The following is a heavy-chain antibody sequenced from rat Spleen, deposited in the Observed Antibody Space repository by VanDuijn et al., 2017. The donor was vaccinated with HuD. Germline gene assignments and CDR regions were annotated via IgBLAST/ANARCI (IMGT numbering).Heavy chain of an antibody. CDR3: ASLYSSYSLYYFDY. CDR2: INSAGTT. CDR1: GHSITSSYR. J-gene: IGHJ2*01. D-gene: IGHD1-2*01. V-gene: IGHV3-3*01. Sequence: EVQLQESGPGLVKPSQSLSLTCSVTGHSITSSYRWNWIRKFPGNKLARMGYINSAGTTNYNPSPKSRISITRDTSKNQFFLQVNSVTTEDTATYYCASLYSSYSLYYFDYWGQGVMVTVSS.